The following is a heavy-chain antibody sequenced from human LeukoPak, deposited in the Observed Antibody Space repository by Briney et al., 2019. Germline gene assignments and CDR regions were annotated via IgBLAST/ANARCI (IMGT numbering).Heavy chain of an antibody. CDR3: AKALSYSITAATDY. J-gene: IGHJ4*02. Sequence: GGSLRLSCAASGFTFDDYAMHWVRQAPGKGLEWVSGISWNSGSIGYADSVKGRFTISRDNAKNSLYLQMNSLRAEDTALYYYAKALSYSITAATDYWGQGTLVTVSS. CDR2: ISWNSGSI. CDR1: GFTFDDYA. V-gene: IGHV3-9*01. D-gene: IGHD6-25*01.